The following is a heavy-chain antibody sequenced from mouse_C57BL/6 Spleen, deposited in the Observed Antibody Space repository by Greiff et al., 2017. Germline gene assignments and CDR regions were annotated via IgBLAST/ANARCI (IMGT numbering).Heavy chain of an antibody. V-gene: IGHV1-69*01. D-gene: IGHD4-1*01. CDR2: IDPSDSYT. CDR3: GTGNYAMDY. Sequence: QVQLQQPGAELVMPGASVKLSCKASGYTFTSSWMHWVKQRPGQGLEWIGEIDPSDSYTNYNQKFKGKSTLTVDKSSSTAYMQLSSLTSEDSAVYYCGTGNYAMDYWGQGTSVTVSS. J-gene: IGHJ4*01. CDR1: GYTFTSSW.